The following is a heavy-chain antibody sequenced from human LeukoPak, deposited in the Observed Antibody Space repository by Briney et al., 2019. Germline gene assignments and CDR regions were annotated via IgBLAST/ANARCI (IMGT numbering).Heavy chain of an antibody. Sequence: GGSLRLSCAASGFTFSSYSMNWVRQAPGKGLEWVSYISSSSSTIYYADSVKGRFTISRDNAKNSLYLQMNSLRAEDTAVYYWAGDRVAVGWLFDYLGQGNLVTVSS. CDR2: ISSSSSTI. CDR1: GFTFSSYS. J-gene: IGHJ4*02. CDR3: AGDRVAVGWLFDY. V-gene: IGHV3-48*01. D-gene: IGHD6-19*01.